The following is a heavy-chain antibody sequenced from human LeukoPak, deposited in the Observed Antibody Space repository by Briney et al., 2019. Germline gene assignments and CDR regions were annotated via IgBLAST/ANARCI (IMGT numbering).Heavy chain of an antibody. V-gene: IGHV4-4*07. Sequence: SETLSLTCTVSGGSISSYYWSWIRQPAGKGLEWIGRIYTSGSTNYNPSIKSRVTMSVDTSKNQFSLKLSSVTAADTAVYYCARDELTMVRGVIITAPHYWGQGTLVTVSS. CDR1: GGSISSYY. D-gene: IGHD3-10*01. CDR2: IYTSGST. CDR3: ARDELTMVRGVIITAPHY. J-gene: IGHJ4*02.